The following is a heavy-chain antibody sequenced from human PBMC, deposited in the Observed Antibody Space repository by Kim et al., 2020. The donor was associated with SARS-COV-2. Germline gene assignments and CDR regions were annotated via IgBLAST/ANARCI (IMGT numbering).Heavy chain of an antibody. V-gene: IGHV4-59*01. D-gene: IGHD2-15*01. CDR3: ARDLMVAGTYAFDI. Sequence: NPPLKSRVTISVDTSKNQFSLTLSSVTAADTAVYYCARDLMVAGTYAFDIWGQGTMVTVSS. J-gene: IGHJ3*02.